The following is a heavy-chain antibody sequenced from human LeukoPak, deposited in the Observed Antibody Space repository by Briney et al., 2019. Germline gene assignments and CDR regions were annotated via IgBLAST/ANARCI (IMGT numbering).Heavy chain of an antibody. CDR2: LDYAEST. D-gene: IGHD6-13*01. Sequence: PSGTLSLTCTVSGDSISRSGSYWGWIRQTLGKDLEWIGHLDYAESTFYNPSLISRVTISADRTENQISLRLTYVTAADTALYYCVRVAGTTGSSWYYFNSWGQGTLVSVSS. J-gene: IGHJ4*02. CDR1: GDSISRSGSY. CDR3: VRVAGTTGSSWYYFNS. V-gene: IGHV4-39*01.